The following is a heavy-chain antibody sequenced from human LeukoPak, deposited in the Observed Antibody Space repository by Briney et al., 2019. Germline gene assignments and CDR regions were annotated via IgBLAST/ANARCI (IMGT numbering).Heavy chain of an antibody. CDR2: ISYDGSNK. V-gene: IGHV3-30-3*01. CDR1: GFTFSSYA. J-gene: IGHJ5*02. Sequence: GGSLRLSCAASGFTFSSYAMHWVRQAPGKGLEWVAVISYDGSNKYYADSVKGRFTISRDNSKNTLYLQMNSLRAEDTAVYYCARGLFGVVIHNWFDPWGQGTLVTVSS. D-gene: IGHD3-3*01. CDR3: ARGLFGVVIHNWFDP.